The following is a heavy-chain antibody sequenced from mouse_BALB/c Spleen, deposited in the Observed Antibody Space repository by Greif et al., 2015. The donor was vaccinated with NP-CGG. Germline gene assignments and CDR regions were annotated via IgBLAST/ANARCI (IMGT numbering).Heavy chain of an antibody. V-gene: IGHV5-12-2*01. D-gene: IGHD2-1*01. CDR2: ISNGGGST. CDR3: ARHRYGNYVGWFAY. J-gene: IGHJ3*01. CDR1: GFTFSSYT. Sequence: EVQLVESGGGLVQPGGSLKLSCAASGFTFSSYTMSWVRQTPEKRLEWVAYISNGGGSTYYPDTVKGRFTISRDNAKNTLYLQMSSLKSEDTAMYYCARHRYGNYVGWFAYWGQGTLVTVSA.